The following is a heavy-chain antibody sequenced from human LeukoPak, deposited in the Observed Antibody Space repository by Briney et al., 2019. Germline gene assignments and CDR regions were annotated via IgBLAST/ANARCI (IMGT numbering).Heavy chain of an antibody. J-gene: IGHJ4*02. D-gene: IGHD3-9*01. CDR1: DGSFSGYY. Sequence: SETLSLTCAVYDGSFSGYYWTWIRQPPGKGLEWIGEINHSGSTNYNPSLKSRVTISVDTSKNQFSLKLTSVTAADTAVYYCARVHGDYDILTGHYRYYFDYWGQGTLVTVSS. V-gene: IGHV4-34*01. CDR3: ARVHGDYDILTGHYRYYFDY. CDR2: INHSGST.